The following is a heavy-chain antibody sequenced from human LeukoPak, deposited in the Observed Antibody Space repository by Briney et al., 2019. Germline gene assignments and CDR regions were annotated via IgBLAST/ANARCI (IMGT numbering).Heavy chain of an antibody. CDR1: GGSFSGYY. V-gene: IGHV4-34*01. J-gene: IGHJ5*02. CDR3: ARGLHIVVEYNWFDP. Sequence: HPSETLSLTCAVYGGSFSGYYWSWIRQPPGKGLEWIGEINHSGSTNYNPSLKSRVTISVDTSKNQFSLKLSSATAADTAVYYCARGLHIVVEYNWFDPWGQGTLVTVSS. CDR2: INHSGST. D-gene: IGHD2-21*01.